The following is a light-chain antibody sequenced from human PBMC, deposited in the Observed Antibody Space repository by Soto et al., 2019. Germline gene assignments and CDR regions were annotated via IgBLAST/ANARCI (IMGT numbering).Light chain of an antibody. CDR1: SSNIGAGFD. CDR2: DNS. J-gene: IGLJ2*01. CDR3: QSYDSRLSAVV. Sequence: QSVMTQPPSVSAAPGQKVTISCTGNSSNIGAGFDVHWYQQLPGTAPKLLIYDNSNRPSGVPDRFSGSKSGTSASLAITGLQAEDGTDYYCQSYDSRLSAVVFGGGTKVTVL. V-gene: IGLV1-40*01.